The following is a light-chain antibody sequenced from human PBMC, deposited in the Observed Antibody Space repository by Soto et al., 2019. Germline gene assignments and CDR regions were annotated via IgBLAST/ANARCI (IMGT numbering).Light chain of an antibody. CDR2: GAS. J-gene: IGKJ1*01. V-gene: IGKV1-17*01. Sequence: IQMTQSPSSLSSSVGDRVTISFRASQGIGNALGWYQQKPGKPPKVLIYGASNLQSGVPARFSGSGSGTDFTLTISSLEPEDFAVYYCHQRKSWPRTFGQGTKVDIK. CDR1: QGIGNA. CDR3: HQRKSWPRT.